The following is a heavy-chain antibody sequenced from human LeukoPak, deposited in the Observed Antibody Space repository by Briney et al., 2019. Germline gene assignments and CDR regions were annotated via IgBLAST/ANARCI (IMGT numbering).Heavy chain of an antibody. CDR2: ISSSSSYI. CDR3: ARGNWKAAHCSGGSCYPDY. J-gene: IGHJ4*02. D-gene: IGHD2-15*01. CDR1: GFTFSSYS. V-gene: IGHV3-21*01. Sequence: PGGSLRLSCAASGFTFSSYSMNWVRQAPGKGLEWVSSISSSSSYIYYADSVKGRFTISRDNAKNSLYLQMNSLRAEDTAVYYCARGNWKAAHCSGGSCYPDYWGQGTLVTVSS.